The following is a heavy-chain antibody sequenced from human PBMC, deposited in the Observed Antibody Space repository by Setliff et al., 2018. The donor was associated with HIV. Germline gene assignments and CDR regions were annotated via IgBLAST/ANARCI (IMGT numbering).Heavy chain of an antibody. CDR3: ARQHPGVGWLYFDY. V-gene: IGHV4-38-2*01. CDR1: GYSISTAYY. Sequence: SETLSLTCAVSGYSISTAYYWGWIRQPPGKGLEWIGSVYHSGTTYYNPSLKSRVTISVDMSNNQFSLKVTSVTAADTAVYYCARQHPGVGWLYFDYWAQGTLVTVSS. D-gene: IGHD2-21*01. J-gene: IGHJ4*02. CDR2: VYHSGTT.